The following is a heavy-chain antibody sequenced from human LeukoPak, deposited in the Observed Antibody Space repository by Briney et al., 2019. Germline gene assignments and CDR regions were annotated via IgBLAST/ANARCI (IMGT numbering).Heavy chain of an antibody. CDR2: IYYSGST. J-gene: IGHJ4*02. V-gene: IGHV4-39*01. Sequence: PSGTLSLTCAVSGGSISSSSYYWGWIRQPPGKGLEWIGSIYYSGSTYYNPSLKSRVTISVDTSKNQFSLKLSSVTAADTAVYYCARHGFGIAARHPDYWGQGTLVTVSS. D-gene: IGHD6-6*01. CDR1: GGSISSSSYY. CDR3: ARHGFGIAARHPDY.